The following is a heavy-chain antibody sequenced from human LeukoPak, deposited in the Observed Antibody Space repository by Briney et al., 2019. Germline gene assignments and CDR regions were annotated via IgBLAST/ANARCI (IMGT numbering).Heavy chain of an antibody. V-gene: IGHV3-66*01. CDR3: ARSLYDKDHY. CDR1: GFTFSSYA. Sequence: GGSLRLSCAASGFTFSSYAMSWVRQAPGKGLEWVSVIYSGGSTYYADSVKGRFTISRDNSKNTLYLQMNSLRAEDTAVYYCARSLYDKDHYWGQGTLVTVSS. CDR2: IYSGGST. D-gene: IGHD3-9*01. J-gene: IGHJ4*02.